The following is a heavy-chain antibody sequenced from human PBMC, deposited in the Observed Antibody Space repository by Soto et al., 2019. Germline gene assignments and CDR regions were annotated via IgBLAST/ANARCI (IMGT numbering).Heavy chain of an antibody. CDR3: ARDQGEHIVVFESNDSYGMDV. CDR2: IIPLFGTA. CDR1: GGPFSTYG. Sequence: QVQLVQSGAEVKKPGASVKVSCKASGGPFSTYGLNWVRQATGQGLEWMGGIIPLFGTANYAQKFQGIVTITADKSTSTAYMELSSLRSEDTAMYYCARDQGEHIVVFESNDSYGMDVWGQGTTVTVSS. V-gene: IGHV1-69*06. D-gene: IGHD2-15*01. J-gene: IGHJ6*02.